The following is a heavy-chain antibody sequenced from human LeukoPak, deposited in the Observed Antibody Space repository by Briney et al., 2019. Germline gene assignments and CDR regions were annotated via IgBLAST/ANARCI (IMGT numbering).Heavy chain of an antibody. D-gene: IGHD3-22*01. Sequence: SETLSLTCTVSGGSISSYYWSWIRQPPGKGLEWIGYIYYRGSTNYNPSLKSRVTIPLDTSKNQFSLKLSSVTAADTAVYYCARYGYYYASSGYYMYYFDYWGQGSLVTVSS. CDR2: IYYRGST. CDR1: GGSISSYY. CDR3: ARYGYYYASSGYYMYYFDY. V-gene: IGHV4-59*01. J-gene: IGHJ4*02.